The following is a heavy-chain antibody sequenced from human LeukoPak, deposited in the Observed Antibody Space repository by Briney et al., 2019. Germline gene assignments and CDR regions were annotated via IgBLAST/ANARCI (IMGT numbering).Heavy chain of an antibody. D-gene: IGHD5-18*01. Sequence: GGSLRLACAASGFTFSSYGMSWVRQAPGKGLEWVSAISGSGGSTYDADSVKGRFTISRDNSKNTLYLQMNSLRAEDTAVYYCAKVYTYGDSWGQGTLVTVSS. CDR1: GFTFSSYG. V-gene: IGHV3-23*01. J-gene: IGHJ4*02. CDR2: ISGSGGST. CDR3: AKVYTYGDS.